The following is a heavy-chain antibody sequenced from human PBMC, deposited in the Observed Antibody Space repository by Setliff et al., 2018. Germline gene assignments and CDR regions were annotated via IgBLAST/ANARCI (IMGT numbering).Heavy chain of an antibody. CDR2: INPGGLSS. CDR3: ARAGLAAAGRKGVFGH. V-gene: IGHV1-46*01. Sequence: ASVKVSCKTSGYSFTSHYMHWVRQAPGQGLEWMGIINPGGLSSSSTQKFEGRVTMTRDTSTSTVYMEPNSLTSDDTAVYYCARAGLAAAGRKGVFGHWGQGTLVTVSS. D-gene: IGHD6-25*01. J-gene: IGHJ4*02. CDR1: GYSFTSHY.